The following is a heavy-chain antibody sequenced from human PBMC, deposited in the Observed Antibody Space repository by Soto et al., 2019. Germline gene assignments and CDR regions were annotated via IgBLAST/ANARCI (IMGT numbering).Heavy chain of an antibody. D-gene: IGHD2-2*03. J-gene: IGHJ4*02. CDR2: IYYSGST. CDR3: AREGNLGRWIQPLDF. CDR1: GASISNHY. Sequence: SETLSLTCTISGASISNHYCQWFRQPPGKGLEWIGYIYYSGSTNYNPSLKSRVTMSVDASKNHFSLKLISVTTADTAVYFCAREGNLGRWIQPLDFWGQGTLVTVSS. V-gene: IGHV4-59*11.